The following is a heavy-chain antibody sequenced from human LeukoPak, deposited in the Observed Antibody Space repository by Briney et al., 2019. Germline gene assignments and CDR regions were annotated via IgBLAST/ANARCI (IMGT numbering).Heavy chain of an antibody. D-gene: IGHD3-9*01. CDR2: ISNSDSTT. CDR3: ARTRYVDLFDY. Sequence: PGGSLRLSCAASEITFSSYEMNWVRQAPGKGLEWVSYISNSDSTTYYADSVKGRFTLSRDNAKNSLYLQMNSLRAEDTGVYYCARTRYVDLFDYWGQGTLVTVSS. CDR1: EITFSSYE. V-gene: IGHV3-48*03. J-gene: IGHJ4*02.